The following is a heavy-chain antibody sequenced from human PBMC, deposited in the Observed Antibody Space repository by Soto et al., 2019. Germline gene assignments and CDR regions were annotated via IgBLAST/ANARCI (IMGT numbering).Heavy chain of an antibody. D-gene: IGHD6-19*01. CDR2: ISGSGGST. Sequence: GGSLRLSCAASGFTFSSYAMSWVRQAPGKGLEWVSAISGSGGSTYYADSVKGRFTISRDNSKNTLYLQMNSLRAEDTAVYCCAKSLGMRQWLVSGMDVWGQGTTVTVSS. J-gene: IGHJ6*02. V-gene: IGHV3-23*01. CDR3: AKSLGMRQWLVSGMDV. CDR1: GFTFSSYA.